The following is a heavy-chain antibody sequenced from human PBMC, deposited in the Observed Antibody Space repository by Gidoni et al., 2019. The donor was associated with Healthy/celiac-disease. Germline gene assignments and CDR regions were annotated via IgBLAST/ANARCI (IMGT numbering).Heavy chain of an antibody. J-gene: IGHJ6*02. CDR2: IIPICGTA. V-gene: IGHV1-69*01. CDR1: GGTFSSYA. CDR3: AGERPSIAVADFCCYYGMDV. Sequence: QVQLVPSGAAVKTPGSSVKVSCKASGGTFSSYAISWVRQAPGQGLEWMGGIIPICGTANYAQKFQGRVTITADESTSTADMELSSLGSEDTAVYYCAGERPSIAVADFCCYYGMDVWGQGTTVTVSS. D-gene: IGHD6-19*01.